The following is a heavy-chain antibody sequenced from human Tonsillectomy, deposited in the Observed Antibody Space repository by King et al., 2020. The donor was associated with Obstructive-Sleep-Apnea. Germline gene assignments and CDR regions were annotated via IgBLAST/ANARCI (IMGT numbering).Heavy chain of an antibody. J-gene: IGHJ4*02. Sequence: VQLVESGGGLVQPGRSLRLSCAASGFSFDDYDYAMHWVRRAPGKGLEWVSGISWNSGITGYADSVKGRFTISRDNAQNSLYLQMNSLRPEDTAVYYCAKDQGRGYSYGLDYWGQGTLVTVSS. CDR3: AKDQGRGYSYGLDY. CDR2: ISWNSGIT. V-gene: IGHV3-9*01. D-gene: IGHD5-18*01. CDR1: GFSFDDYDYA.